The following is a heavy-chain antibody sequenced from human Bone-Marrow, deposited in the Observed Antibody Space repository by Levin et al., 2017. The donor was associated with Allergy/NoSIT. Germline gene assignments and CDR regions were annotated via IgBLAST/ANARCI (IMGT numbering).Heavy chain of an antibody. J-gene: IGHJ4*02. Sequence: GASVKVSCKASGYTFTGYYMHWVRQAPGQGLEWMGRINPNSGGTNYAQKFQGRVTMTRDTSISTAYMELSRLRSDDTAVYYCASSAMVWDAELIGDYWGQGTLVTVSS. D-gene: IGHD5-18*01. V-gene: IGHV1-2*06. CDR1: GYTFTGYY. CDR2: INPNSGGT. CDR3: ASSAMVWDAELIGDY.